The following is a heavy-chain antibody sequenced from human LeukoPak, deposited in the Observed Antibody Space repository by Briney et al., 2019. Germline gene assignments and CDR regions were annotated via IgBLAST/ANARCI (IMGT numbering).Heavy chain of an antibody. V-gene: IGHV3-7*01. CDR1: GFTFSSYY. CDR2: IKHDGSEK. Sequence: GGSLRLSCAASGFTFSSYYMSWVRQAPGKGLEWVANIKHDGSEKFYVDSVKGRFTVSRDNAKNSLYLQMNSLRAEDTAVYYCARCRDGYKHFDYWGQGILVTVSS. D-gene: IGHD5-24*01. CDR3: ARCRDGYKHFDY. J-gene: IGHJ4*02.